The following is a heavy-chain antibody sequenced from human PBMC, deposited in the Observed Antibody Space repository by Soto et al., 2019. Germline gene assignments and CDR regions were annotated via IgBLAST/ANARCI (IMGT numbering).Heavy chain of an antibody. CDR1: GYTFTSYG. Sequence: ASVKVSCKASGYTFTSYGISWVRQAPGQGLEWMGWISAYNGNTNYAQKLQGRVTMTTDTSTSTAYMELRSLRSDDTAVYYCAILWFGELLQESWGQGTLVTVSS. J-gene: IGHJ4*02. CDR3: AILWFGELLQES. D-gene: IGHD3-10*01. CDR2: ISAYNGNT. V-gene: IGHV1-18*01.